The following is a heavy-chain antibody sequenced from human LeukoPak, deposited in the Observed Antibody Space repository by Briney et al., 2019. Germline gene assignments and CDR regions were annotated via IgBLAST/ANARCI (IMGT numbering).Heavy chain of an antibody. CDR3: ARGVRWLQLTYFDY. CDR2: IYYSGST. V-gene: IGHV4-31*03. J-gene: IGHJ4*02. D-gene: IGHD5-24*01. Sequence: SQTLSLTCPVSSGSISSGVYYWSWIRQHPGKGLEWIGYIYYSGSTYYNPSLKSRVTISVDTSKNQFSLKLSSVTAADTAVYYCARGVRWLQLTYFDYWGQGTLVTVSS. CDR1: SGSISSGVYY.